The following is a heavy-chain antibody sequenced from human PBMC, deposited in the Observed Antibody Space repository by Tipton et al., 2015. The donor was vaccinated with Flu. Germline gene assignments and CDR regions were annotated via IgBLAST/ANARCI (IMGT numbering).Heavy chain of an antibody. D-gene: IGHD5-12*01. CDR3: ARCGLPYGGNERGWFDP. CDR2: IKQDGSEK. Sequence: SLRLSCAASGFTFSSYWMSWVRQAPGKGLEWVANIKQDGSEKYYVDSVKGRFTISRDNAKNSLYLQMNSLRAEDTAVYYCARCGLPYGGNERGWFDPWGQGTLVTVSS. V-gene: IGHV3-7*01. J-gene: IGHJ5*02. CDR1: GFTFSSYW.